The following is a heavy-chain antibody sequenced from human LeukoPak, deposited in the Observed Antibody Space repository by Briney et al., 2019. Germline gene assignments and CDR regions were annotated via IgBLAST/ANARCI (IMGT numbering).Heavy chain of an antibody. CDR2: IYGGGST. D-gene: IGHD5-12*01. Sequence: GGSLRLSCAASGFTFSSYSMNWVRQAPGKGLEWVSVIYGGGSTYYADSVKGRFTISRDTPKNTLYLQMNSLRVEDTAVYYCARDKGLSGYGDYWGQGTLVTVSS. CDR3: ARDKGLSGYGDY. J-gene: IGHJ4*02. CDR1: GFTFSSYS. V-gene: IGHV3-53*01.